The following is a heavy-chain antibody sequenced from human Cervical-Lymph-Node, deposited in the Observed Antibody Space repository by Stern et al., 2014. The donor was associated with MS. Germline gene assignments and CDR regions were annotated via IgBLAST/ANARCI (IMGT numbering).Heavy chain of an antibody. CDR2: ISWNSGSI. D-gene: IGHD3-22*01. CDR3: AKTRGYYFYFDY. J-gene: IGHJ4*02. CDR1: GFTFDDYA. V-gene: IGHV3-9*01. Sequence: EEQLVESGGGLEQPGRSLRLSCAASGFTFDDYAMHWGRPAPGKGLEWVSGISWNSGSIGYADSVKGRFTISRDNAKNSLYLQMNSLRAEDTALYYCAKTRGYYFYFDYWGQGTLVTVSS.